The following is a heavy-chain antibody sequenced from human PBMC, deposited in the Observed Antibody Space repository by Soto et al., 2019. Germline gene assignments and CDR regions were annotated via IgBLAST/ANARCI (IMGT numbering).Heavy chain of an antibody. Sequence: PGGSLRLSCAASGLPFSDVSMNLVRPAPGKGLEWIGRIQSKRDGGTTDYAAPVKGRFTISRDDSRSTVSLQMNSLKTDDTAVYYCTTDSRPYNWNDDFDYWGQGALVTVSS. J-gene: IGHJ4*02. D-gene: IGHD1-20*01. V-gene: IGHV3-15*07. CDR1: GLPFSDVS. CDR2: IQSKRDGGTT. CDR3: TTDSRPYNWNDDFDY.